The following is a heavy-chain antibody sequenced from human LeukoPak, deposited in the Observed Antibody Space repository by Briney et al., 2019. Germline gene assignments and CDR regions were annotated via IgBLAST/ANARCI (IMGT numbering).Heavy chain of an antibody. CDR3: AKEGSFDY. J-gene: IGHJ4*02. Sequence: GGSLRLSCAASGFTFSSYGMRWVRQAPGKGLEWVAVISYDGSNKYYADSVKGRFTISRDNSKNTLYLQMNSLRAEDTAVYYCAKEGSFDYWGQGTLVTVSS. CDR1: GFTFSSYG. CDR2: ISYDGSNK. V-gene: IGHV3-30*18. D-gene: IGHD2-15*01.